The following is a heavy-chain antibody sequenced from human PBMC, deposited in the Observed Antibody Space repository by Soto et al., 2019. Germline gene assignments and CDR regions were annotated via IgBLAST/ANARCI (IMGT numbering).Heavy chain of an antibody. CDR2: INGDGSRI. CDR3: ARDVENDGNYYIDA. J-gene: IGHJ6*03. D-gene: IGHD1-1*01. Sequence: GGSLRLSCAASGFPFSGYWMHWVRQAPGKGLVWVSRINGDGSRINYADSVKGRFTISRDNAENTLYLQMNSLRDEDTAVYYCARDVENDGNYYIDARGKGTTVTVSS. V-gene: IGHV3-74*01. CDR1: GFPFSGYW.